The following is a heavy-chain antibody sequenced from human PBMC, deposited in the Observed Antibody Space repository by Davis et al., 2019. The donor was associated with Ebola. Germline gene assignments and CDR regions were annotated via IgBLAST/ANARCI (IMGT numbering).Heavy chain of an antibody. CDR3: VRTTYGAPEY. CDR2: ISSDGGIT. V-gene: IGHV3-74*01. J-gene: IGHJ4*02. D-gene: IGHD4-17*01. CDR1: GFTFTNAW. Sequence: GESLKISCEASGFTFTNAWIHWVRQAPGKGLVYVSRISSDGGITSYADSVKGRSTISRDNAKSTLYLQMNSLTAEDTAVYYCVRTTYGAPEYWGQGTLVTVSS.